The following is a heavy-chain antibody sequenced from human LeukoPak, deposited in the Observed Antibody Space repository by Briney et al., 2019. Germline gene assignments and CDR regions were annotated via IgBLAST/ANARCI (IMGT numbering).Heavy chain of an antibody. D-gene: IGHD3-3*01. CDR2: INHSGST. Sequence: PSETLSLTCAVYGGSFSGYYWSWIRQPPGKGLEWIGEINHSGSTNYNPSLKSRVTISVDTSKNQFSLKLSSVTAADTAVYYCARDGGRAGRYYYYYYMDVWGKGTTVTVSS. V-gene: IGHV4-34*01. J-gene: IGHJ6*03. CDR3: ARDGGRAGRYYYYYYMDV. CDR1: GGSFSGYY.